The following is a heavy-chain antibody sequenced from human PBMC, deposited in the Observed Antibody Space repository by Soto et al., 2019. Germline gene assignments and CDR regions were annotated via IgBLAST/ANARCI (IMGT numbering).Heavy chain of an antibody. CDR1: GYTFTGYY. V-gene: IGHV1-2*04. D-gene: IGHD6-13*01. CDR2: INPNSGGT. J-gene: IGHJ6*02. Sequence: GASVKVSCKASGYTFTGYYMHWVRQAPGQGLEWMGWINPNSGGTNYAQKFQGWVTMTRDTSISTAYMELSRLRSEDTAVYYCARALGIAAADQNYYYYGMDVWGQGTTGTVS. CDR3: ARALGIAAADQNYYYYGMDV.